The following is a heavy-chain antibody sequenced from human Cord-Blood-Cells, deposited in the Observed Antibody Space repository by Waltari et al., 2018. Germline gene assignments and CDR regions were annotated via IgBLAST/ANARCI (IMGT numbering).Heavy chain of an antibody. V-gene: IGHV4-34*01. CDR3: ARFHSGWYAFDI. CDR2: INHSGST. CDR1: GGSFSGYY. D-gene: IGHD6-19*01. Sequence: QVQLQQWGAGLLKPSETLSLTCAVYGGSFSGYYWSWIHQPPGKGLEWIGEINHSGSTNYNPSLKSRVTISVDTSKNQFSLKLSSVTAADTAVYYCARFHSGWYAFDIWGQGTMVTVSS. J-gene: IGHJ3*02.